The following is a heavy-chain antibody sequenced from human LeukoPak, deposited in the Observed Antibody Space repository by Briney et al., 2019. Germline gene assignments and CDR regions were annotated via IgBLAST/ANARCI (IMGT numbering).Heavy chain of an antibody. Sequence: SVKVSCKASGFTFTSSAMQWVRQARGQRLEWIGWIVVGSGNTYYAQKFQERVTITRDMSTSTAYMELSSLRSEDTAVYYCAARPTAGMVAFDYWGQGTLVTVSS. CDR2: IVVGSGNT. V-gene: IGHV1-58*02. J-gene: IGHJ4*02. CDR3: AARPTAGMVAFDY. D-gene: IGHD2-15*01. CDR1: GFTFTSSA.